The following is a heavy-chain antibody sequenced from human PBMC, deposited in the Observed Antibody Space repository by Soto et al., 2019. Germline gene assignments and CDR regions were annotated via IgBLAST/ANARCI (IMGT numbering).Heavy chain of an antibody. J-gene: IGHJ5*02. CDR1: GGTFSSYA. V-gene: IGHV1-69*12. CDR2: IIPIFGTA. Sequence: QVQLVQSGAEVKKPGSSVKVSCKASGGTFSSYAISWVRQAPGQGLEWMGGIIPIFGTANYAQKFQGRVTITADESTSTAYMELSSLRSEDTAVYYCAETYYYDSSGYSGWFDPWGQGTLVTVSS. D-gene: IGHD3-22*01. CDR3: AETYYYDSSGYSGWFDP.